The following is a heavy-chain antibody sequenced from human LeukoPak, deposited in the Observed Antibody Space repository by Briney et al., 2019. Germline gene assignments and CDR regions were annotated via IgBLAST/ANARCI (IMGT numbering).Heavy chain of an antibody. CDR1: GFTFSSYA. J-gene: IGHJ6*04. V-gene: IGHV3-30*04. CDR3: AREIRLGPYYYYGMDV. D-gene: IGHD1-26*01. Sequence: GGSLRLSCAASGFTFSSYAMHWVRQAPGKGLGWVAVISYDGSNKYYADSVKGRFTISRDNSKNTLYLQMNSLRAEDTAVYYCAREIRLGPYYYYGMDVWGKGTTVTVSS. CDR2: ISYDGSNK.